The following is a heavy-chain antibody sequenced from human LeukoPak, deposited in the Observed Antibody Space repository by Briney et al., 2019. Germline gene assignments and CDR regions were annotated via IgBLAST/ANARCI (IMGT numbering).Heavy chain of an antibody. D-gene: IGHD3-3*01. CDR3: ARILTIFGVVIRFPDY. CDR2: ISAYNGNT. Sequence: EASVKVSCKASGYTFTSYGISWVQQAPGQGLEWMGWISAYNGNTNYAQKLQGRVTMTTDTSTSTAYMELRSLRSDDTAVYYCARILTIFGVVIRFPDYWGQGTLVTVSS. J-gene: IGHJ4*02. CDR1: GYTFTSYG. V-gene: IGHV1-18*01.